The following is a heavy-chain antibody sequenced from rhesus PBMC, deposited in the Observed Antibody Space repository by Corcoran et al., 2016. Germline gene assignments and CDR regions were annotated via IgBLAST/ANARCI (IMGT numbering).Heavy chain of an antibody. Sequence: QVQLQESGPGVVKPSETLSLTCAVSGGSISDSYRWSWIRQPPGKGLEWIGYIYVSSTSTNYNPSLKIRVTISKDTSKNQCSLKLSSVTAADTAVYYCARDLSYTAAWGYWGQGVLVTVSS. J-gene: IGHJ4*01. D-gene: IGHD6-25*01. V-gene: IGHV4S10*01. CDR3: ARDLSYTAAWGY. CDR2: IYVSSTST. CDR1: GGSISDSYR.